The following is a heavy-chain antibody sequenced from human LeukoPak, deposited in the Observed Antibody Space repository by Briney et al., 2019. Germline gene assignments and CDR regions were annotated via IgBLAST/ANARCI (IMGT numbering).Heavy chain of an antibody. Sequence: ASVTVSCKASGYTFTVYYMHWVRQAPGQGLEWVGWINPNSGGTNYAQKFKGSVTMTRDTSISTAYMELSRLRSDETAVYYCGYSSGWPNNWFHPWGQGTLVTVSS. CDR2: INPNSGGT. J-gene: IGHJ5*02. CDR1: GYTFTVYY. D-gene: IGHD6-19*01. CDR3: GYSSGWPNNWFHP. V-gene: IGHV1-2*02.